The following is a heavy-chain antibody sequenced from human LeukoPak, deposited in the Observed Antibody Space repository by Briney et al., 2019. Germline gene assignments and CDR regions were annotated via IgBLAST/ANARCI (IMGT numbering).Heavy chain of an antibody. J-gene: IGHJ4*02. V-gene: IGHV4-30-4*01. CDR2: IYYSGST. CDR3: ARGEWGLTGFDY. D-gene: IGHD1-26*01. CDR1: GGSISSGDYY. Sequence: SETLSLTCTVSGGSISSGDYYWSWIRQPPGKGLEWIGYIYYSGSTYYNPSLKSRVTISVDTSKNQFSLKLSSVTAADTAVYYCARGEWGLTGFDYWGQGTLVTVSS.